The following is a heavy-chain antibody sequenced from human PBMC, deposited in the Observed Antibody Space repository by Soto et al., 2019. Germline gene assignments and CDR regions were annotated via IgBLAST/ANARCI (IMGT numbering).Heavy chain of an antibody. J-gene: IGHJ6*03. Sequence: ASVKVSCKASGYTFTSYGISWVRQAPGQGLEWMGWISAYSGNTNYAQKPQGRVTMTTDTSTSTAYMELSSLRSEDTAVYYCARGSLTTVYYYYMDFXGKGTTVTVSS. CDR1: GYTFTSYG. D-gene: IGHD4-4*01. V-gene: IGHV1-18*01. CDR3: ARGSLTTVYYYYMDF. CDR2: ISAYSGNT.